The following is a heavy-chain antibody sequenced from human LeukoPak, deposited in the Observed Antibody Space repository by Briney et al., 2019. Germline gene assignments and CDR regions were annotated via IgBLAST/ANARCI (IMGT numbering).Heavy chain of an antibody. CDR3: ARGYGGNSPFDY. CDR2: IYSGGST. V-gene: IGHV3-53*01. J-gene: IGHJ4*02. CDR1: GFIFSNYA. Sequence: GRSLRLSCAVSGFIFSNYAMHWVRQAPGKGLEWVLVIYSGGSTYYADSVKGRFTISRDNSKNTLYLQMNSLRAEDTAVYYCARGYGGNSPFDYWGQGTLVTVSS. D-gene: IGHD4-23*01.